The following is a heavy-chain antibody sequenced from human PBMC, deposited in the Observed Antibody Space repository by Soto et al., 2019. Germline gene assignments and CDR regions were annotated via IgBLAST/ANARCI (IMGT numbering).Heavy chain of an antibody. CDR3: ARGPPHHY. CDR2: IYHSGNT. CDR1: GASISSYY. V-gene: IGHV4-30-2*01. Sequence: PSETLSLTCTVSGASISSYYWNWIRQPPGKGLEWIGYIYHSGNTYYNPSLKSRVTISVDWSKNQFSLTLSSVTAADTAVYYCARGPPHHYWGQGTLVTVSS. J-gene: IGHJ4*02.